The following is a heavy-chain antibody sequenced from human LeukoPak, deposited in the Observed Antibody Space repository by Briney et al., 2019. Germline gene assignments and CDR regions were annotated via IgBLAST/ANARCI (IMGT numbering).Heavy chain of an antibody. CDR2: INSDGSTT. J-gene: IGHJ4*02. CDR3: ATGGSSGWYHFEY. V-gene: IGHV3-74*03. Sequence: GGSLRLSCAASGFTFTSYLMHWVRQAPGKGLVWVSLINSDGSTTKYADSVKGRFTMSRDNAKNTLYLEMNSLRGEDTAVYYCATGGSSGWYHFEYWGQGTLVTVSS. D-gene: IGHD6-19*01. CDR1: GFTFTSYL.